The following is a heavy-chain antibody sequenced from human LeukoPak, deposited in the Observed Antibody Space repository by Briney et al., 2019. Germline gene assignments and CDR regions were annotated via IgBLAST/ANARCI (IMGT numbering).Heavy chain of an antibody. V-gene: IGHV1-2*02. J-gene: IGHJ4*02. CDR2: INPNSGGT. CDR3: ATYSSGWYTRRPFDY. Sequence: ASVKVSCKASGYTFTGYYTHWVRQAPGQGLEWMGWINPNSGGTNYAQKFQGRVTMTRDTSISTAYMELSRLRSDDTAVYYCATYSSGWYTRRPFDYWGQGTLVTVSS. CDR1: GYTFTGYY. D-gene: IGHD6-19*01.